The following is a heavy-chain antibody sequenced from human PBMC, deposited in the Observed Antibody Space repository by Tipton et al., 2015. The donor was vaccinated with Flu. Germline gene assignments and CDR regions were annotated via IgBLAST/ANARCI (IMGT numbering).Heavy chain of an antibody. CDR1: GGSITAYY. CDR2: IYYNGST. D-gene: IGHD1-26*01. CDR3: AGDWVGTTTGWFDP. V-gene: IGHV4-59*03. Sequence: TLSLTCTVSGGSITAYYWNWIRQPPGKGLEWLGYIYYNGSTNSNPSLKSRVTFSLDTSNSRFSLKLTSVTAADTAVYYCAGDWVGTTTGWFDPWGQGTLVTVSS. J-gene: IGHJ5*02.